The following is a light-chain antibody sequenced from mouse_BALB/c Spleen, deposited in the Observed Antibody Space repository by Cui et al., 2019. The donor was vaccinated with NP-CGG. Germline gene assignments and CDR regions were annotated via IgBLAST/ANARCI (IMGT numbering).Light chain of an antibody. Sequence: QVFVTQVYALTTSPGETVTLTCRSSTGAVTTSNYANWVQEKPDHLFTGLIGGTNNRVPGVPARFSGSLIGDKAALTITGAQTEDEAIYFCALWYSNHWVFGGGTKLTVL. J-gene: IGLJ1*01. CDR3: ALWYSNHWV. CDR1: TGAVTTSNY. CDR2: GTN. V-gene: IGLV1*01.